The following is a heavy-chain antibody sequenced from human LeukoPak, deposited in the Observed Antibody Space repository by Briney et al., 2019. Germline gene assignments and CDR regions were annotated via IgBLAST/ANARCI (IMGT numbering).Heavy chain of an antibody. V-gene: IGHV3-53*01. CDR3: ARGLYYFDTSGYLYY. CDR1: GFTVSSNY. Sequence: GGSLRLSCAASGFTVSSNYMSWVRQAPGKGLEWVSVIYSGGSTYYADSVKGRFTISRDNSKNTLYLQMNSLRAEDTAVYYCARGLYYFDTSGYLYYWGQGALVTVSS. CDR2: IYSGGST. D-gene: IGHD3-22*01. J-gene: IGHJ4*02.